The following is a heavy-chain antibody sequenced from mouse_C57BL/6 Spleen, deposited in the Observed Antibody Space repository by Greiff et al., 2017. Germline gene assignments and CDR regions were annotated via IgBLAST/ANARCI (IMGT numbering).Heavy chain of an antibody. CDR1: GFTFSSYA. CDR3: ARRGWDWYFDV. Sequence: EVKLVESGGGLVKPGGSLKLSCAASGFTFSSYAMSWVRQTPEKRLEWVATISDGGSYTYYPDNVKGRFTISRDNAKNNLYLQMSHLKSEDTAMYYCARRGWDWYFDVWGTGTTVTVSS. CDR2: ISDGGSYT. D-gene: IGHD3-3*01. V-gene: IGHV5-4*03. J-gene: IGHJ1*03.